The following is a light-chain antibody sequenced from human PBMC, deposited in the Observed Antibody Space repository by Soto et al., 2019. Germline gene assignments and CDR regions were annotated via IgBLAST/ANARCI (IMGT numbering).Light chain of an antibody. Sequence: SYELTQPLSVSMALGQTASITCGGNNIGSKNLHGYQQKPGQAPLLVIYMNTNRPSGIPDRFSGSKSGNTATLTISRAQAGDEADYYCQIWDSSTSVGFGGVTKLTVL. V-gene: IGLV3-9*01. CDR1: NIGSKN. CDR2: MNT. J-gene: IGLJ2*01. CDR3: QIWDSSTSVG.